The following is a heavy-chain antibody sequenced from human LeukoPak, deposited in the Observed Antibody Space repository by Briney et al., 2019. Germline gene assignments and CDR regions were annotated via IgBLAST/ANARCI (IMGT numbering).Heavy chain of an antibody. J-gene: IGHJ4*02. D-gene: IGHD3-22*01. V-gene: IGHV3-33*06. CDR2: IWYDGSNK. Sequence: GGSLRLSCAASGFTFSSYGMDWVRQAPGKGLEWGAVIWYDGSNKYYADSVKGRFTISRDNSKNTLYLQMNSLRSEDTAVYSVAKPGLYYYDSSSYYDYWGQGTLVTVSS. CDR1: GFTFSSYG. CDR3: AKPGLYYYDSSSYYDY.